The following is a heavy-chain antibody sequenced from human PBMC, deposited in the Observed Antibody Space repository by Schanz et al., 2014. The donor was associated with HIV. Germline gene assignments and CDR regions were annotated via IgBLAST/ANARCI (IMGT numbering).Heavy chain of an antibody. CDR3: ANEEVPNYY. V-gene: IGHV3-23*01. CDR2: ISISGETT. Sequence: EVQLLESGGGLVQPGESLRLSCAVSGFRFSSHAMTWVRQAPGKGLEWVSGISISGETTYYADSVKGRFTISRDNSKNTLYLQMNSLRVEDTAVYYCANEEVPNYYWGQGTLVTVSS. CDR1: GFRFSSHA. D-gene: IGHD2-8*01. J-gene: IGHJ4*02.